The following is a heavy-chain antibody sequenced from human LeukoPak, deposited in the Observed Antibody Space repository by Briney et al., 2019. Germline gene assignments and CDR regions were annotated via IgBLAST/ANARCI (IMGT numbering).Heavy chain of an antibody. D-gene: IGHD3-22*01. J-gene: IGHJ4*02. Sequence: ASVKVSCKASGYTFIGYFMHWVRQAPGQGLEWMGWISPSRGGTKYAQKFQGRVTMTRDTSLTTFYMELSSLRSDDTAVYYCARDYYGSSGYFDYWGQGTLVSVSS. CDR3: ARDYYGSSGYFDY. V-gene: IGHV1-2*02. CDR1: GYTFIGYF. CDR2: ISPSRGGT.